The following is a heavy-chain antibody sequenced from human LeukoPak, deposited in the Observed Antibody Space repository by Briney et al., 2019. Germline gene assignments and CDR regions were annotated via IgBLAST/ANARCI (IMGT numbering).Heavy chain of an antibody. V-gene: IGHV4-34*01. CDR2: INHSGST. CDR1: GGSFSGYY. J-gene: IGHJ6*02. CDR3: ARQKWEQQGRDYYFNGLDV. D-gene: IGHD1/OR15-1a*01. Sequence: SETLSLTCAVYGGSFSGYYWSWIRQPPGKGLEWIGEINHSGSTNYNPSLTSRVTMPVDRSRNQFSLKLTSVTAADTAVYYCARQKWEQQGRDYYFNGLDVWGPGTTVIVSS.